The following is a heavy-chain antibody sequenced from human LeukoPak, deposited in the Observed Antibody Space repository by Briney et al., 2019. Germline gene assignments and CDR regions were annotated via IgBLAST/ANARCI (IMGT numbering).Heavy chain of an antibody. J-gene: IGHJ6*03. CDR1: GYKFTNYY. CDR3: ARDVESTSSWYGLGYYYYMDV. D-gene: IGHD6-13*01. CDR2: INPTVGET. V-gene: IGHV1-46*01. Sequence: ASVKVSCKASGYKFTNYYIHWVRQAPGQGLEWMGLINPTVGETTYAQKFQGRLTMTRDTSTSTVYMEMSSLRSEDTAVYYCARDVESTSSWYGLGYYYYMDVWGKGTTVTISS.